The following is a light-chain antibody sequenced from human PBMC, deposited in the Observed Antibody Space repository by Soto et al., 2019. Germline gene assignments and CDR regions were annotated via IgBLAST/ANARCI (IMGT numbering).Light chain of an antibody. Sequence: AIQMTQSPSSLSASVVDRVTITCRATQDIRNNLGWYQQRPGRAPEFLIYDASSSQSGVPSRFSGGASGTDFTLTISSLQPEDFAIYYCLQDYSYPLTFGGGTKVEIK. CDR3: LQDYSYPLT. CDR2: DAS. J-gene: IGKJ4*01. V-gene: IGKV1-6*01. CDR1: QDIRNN.